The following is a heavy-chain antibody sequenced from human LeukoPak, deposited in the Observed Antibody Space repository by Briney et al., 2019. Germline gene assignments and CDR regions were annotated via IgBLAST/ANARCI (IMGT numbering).Heavy chain of an antibody. CDR2: IHPGDSDT. J-gene: IGHJ4*02. CDR1: GYSFTSYW. CDR3: ARWIADCRSPSCYQPFDY. Sequence: GESLKISCKGSGYSFTSYWIGWVRQMPGKGLEWMGIIHPGDSDTGYSPSFQGQVTISADKSISTTYLQWSSLKASDTAIYYCARWIADCRSPSCYQPFDYWGQGTLVTVSS. D-gene: IGHD2-2*01. V-gene: IGHV5-51*01.